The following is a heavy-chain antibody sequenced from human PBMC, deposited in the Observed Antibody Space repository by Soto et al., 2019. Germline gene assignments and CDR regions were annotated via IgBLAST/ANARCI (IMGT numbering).Heavy chain of an antibody. CDR2: INAGNGNT. CDR1: GYTFTSYA. D-gene: IGHD6-19*01. J-gene: IGHJ6*02. CDR3: ARFGRFGNSSGWYVDYYYGMDV. Sequence: ASVKVSCKASGYTFTSYAMHWVRQAPGQRLEWMGWINAGNGNTKYSQKFQGRVTMTRDTSISTAYMELSRLRSDDTAVYYCARFGRFGNSSGWYVDYYYGMDVWGQGTTVTVSS. V-gene: IGHV1-3*01.